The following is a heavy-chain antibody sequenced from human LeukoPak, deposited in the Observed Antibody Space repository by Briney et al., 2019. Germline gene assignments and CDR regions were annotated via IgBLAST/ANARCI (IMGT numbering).Heavy chain of an antibody. CDR3: ARLKYSSSWSAEYFQH. CDR1: GYSISSGYY. J-gene: IGHJ1*01. Sequence: SETLSLTCTVSGYSISSGYYWGWIRQPPGKGLGWIGSIYYSGSTYYNPSLKSRVTISVDTSKNQFSLELSSVTAADTAVYYCARLKYSSSWSAEYFQHWGQGTLVTVSS. D-gene: IGHD6-13*01. V-gene: IGHV4-38-2*02. CDR2: IYYSGST.